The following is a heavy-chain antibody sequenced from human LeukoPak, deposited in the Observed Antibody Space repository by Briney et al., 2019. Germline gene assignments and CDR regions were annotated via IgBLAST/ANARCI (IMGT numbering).Heavy chain of an antibody. Sequence: ASVTVSCKASGYTFTGYYMHWVRQAPGQGLEWMGWINPNSGGTNYAQKFQGRVTMTRDTSISTAYMELSRLRSDDTAVYYCARVRKNSATFDYWGQGTLVTVSS. CDR1: GYTFTGYY. V-gene: IGHV1-2*02. CDR2: INPNSGGT. CDR3: ARVRKNSATFDY. D-gene: IGHD1-26*01. J-gene: IGHJ4*02.